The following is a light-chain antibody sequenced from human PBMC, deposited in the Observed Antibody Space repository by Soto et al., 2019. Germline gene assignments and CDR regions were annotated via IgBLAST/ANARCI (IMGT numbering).Light chain of an antibody. V-gene: IGKV3-11*01. CDR2: DAS. CDR3: QDRSKGPPA. CDR1: QSVSSY. J-gene: IGKJ5*01. Sequence: EIVLTQSPATLSLSPGERATLSCRASQSVSSYLAWYQQIPGQAPRLLIYDASNRATGIPARFSGSGSGTDFPLTICCLNPEDFAVYYFQDRSKGPPAFSQGTRLEIK.